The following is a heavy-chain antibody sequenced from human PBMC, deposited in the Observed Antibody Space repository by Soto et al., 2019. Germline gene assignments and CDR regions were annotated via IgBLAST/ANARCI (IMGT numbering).Heavy chain of an antibody. V-gene: IGHV3-30*03. Sequence: QVHLVESGGGVVQPGGSLRLSCAASGFTINRNDMYWVRQAPGKGLEWVAVMSFDGNHQHYADSAKGRFTISRDNSKNTMSLEMNSLRRDDTAVYYCASCERFPRVGVDYYALDVWGQGATVIVSS. CDR1: GFTINRND. CDR2: MSFDGNHQ. D-gene: IGHD3-3*01. J-gene: IGHJ6*02. CDR3: ASCERFPRVGVDYYALDV.